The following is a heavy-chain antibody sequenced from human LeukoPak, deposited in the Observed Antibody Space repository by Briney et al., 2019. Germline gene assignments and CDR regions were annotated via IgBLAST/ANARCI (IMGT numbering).Heavy chain of an antibody. CDR3: ARDRIVGATTGSY. J-gene: IGHJ4*02. CDR1: GFTFSTYN. D-gene: IGHD1-26*01. V-gene: IGHV3-21*01. CDR2: ISSSSSYI. Sequence: GGSLRLSCAASGFTFSTYNMNWVRQAPGKGLEWVSSISSSSSYIYYADSVKGRFTISRDNAKNSLYLQMNSLRAEDTAVYYCARDRIVGATTGSYWGQGTLVTVSS.